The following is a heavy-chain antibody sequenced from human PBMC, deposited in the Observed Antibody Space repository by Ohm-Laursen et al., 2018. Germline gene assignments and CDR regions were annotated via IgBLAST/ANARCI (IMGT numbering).Heavy chain of an antibody. D-gene: IGHD2-15*01. CDR2: VDWDVGE. V-gene: IGHV2-70*04. J-gene: IGHJ5*02. Sequence: PTQTLTLTCTVSGISLSTSGMRVGWIRRPPGKALEWLARVDWDVGEFYSTSLKSRLTISKDTSKNQVVLTMANIDPVDTATYYCARMVRYCSGGSCFGDNWFAPWGLGTLVTVSS. CDR3: ARMVRYCSGGSCFGDNWFAP. CDR1: GISLSTSGMR.